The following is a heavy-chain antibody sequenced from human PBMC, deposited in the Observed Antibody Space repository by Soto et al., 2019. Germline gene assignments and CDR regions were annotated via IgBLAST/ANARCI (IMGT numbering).Heavy chain of an antibody. CDR1: GGSISSGGYS. J-gene: IGHJ5*02. Sequence: HLQLQESGSGLVKPSQTLSLTCAVSGGSISSGGYSWSWILQPPGKGLEWIGYIYHSGSTYYIPSLKRRVTIAVDRSKNQFSLKRSSVTAADTAVYYCDRGGRTAMVQDWFDPWGQGTLVTVSS. D-gene: IGHD5-18*01. CDR2: IYHSGST. V-gene: IGHV4-30-2*01. CDR3: DRGGRTAMVQDWFDP.